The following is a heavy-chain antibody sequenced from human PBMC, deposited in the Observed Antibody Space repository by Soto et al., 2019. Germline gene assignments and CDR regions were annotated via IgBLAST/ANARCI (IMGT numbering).Heavy chain of an antibody. CDR3: ARAGYCSGGTCFHGNCDY. CDR1: GYTFTTYY. J-gene: IGHJ4*02. V-gene: IGHV1-46*01. CDR2: INPNCGST. Sequence: QVQLVQSGAEVKRPGASVKVSCKASGYTFTTYYMHWVRQAPGQGLEWLGIINPNCGSTTYAQKFQGRVTMTRDTSTSTVYLELSRLRSEDTAVYYCARAGYCSGGTCFHGNCDYWGQGTLVTVSA. D-gene: IGHD2-15*01.